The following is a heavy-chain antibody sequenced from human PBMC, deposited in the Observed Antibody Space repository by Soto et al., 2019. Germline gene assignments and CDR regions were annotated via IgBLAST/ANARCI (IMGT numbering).Heavy chain of an antibody. Sequence: QVQLVQSGGEVKKPGASVTVSCKASGYTFINYHITWVRQAPGQGLEWMAWINTYNGMTDYAQRFQGRVTMTRDTSTSTAYMELRNLGSDDTAVYFCAMSPRGEMATDWGQVTLVTVSS. CDR3: AMSPRGEMATD. CDR2: INTYNGMT. D-gene: IGHD5-12*01. J-gene: IGHJ4*02. V-gene: IGHV1-18*01. CDR1: GYTFINYH.